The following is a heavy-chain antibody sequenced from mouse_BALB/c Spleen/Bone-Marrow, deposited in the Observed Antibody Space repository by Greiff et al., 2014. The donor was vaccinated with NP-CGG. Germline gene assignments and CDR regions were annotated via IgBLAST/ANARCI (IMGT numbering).Heavy chain of an antibody. CDR2: IYPGDGDT. J-gene: IGHJ4*01. CDR1: GYAFSSYW. Sequence: VQLQQSGAELVRPGSSVKISCKASGYAFSSYWMNWVKQRPGQGLEWIGQIYPGDGDTKGKATLTADKSSSTAYMQLSSLTSEDSAVYFCARGVPMDYWGQGTSVTVSS. V-gene: IGHV1-80*01. CDR3: ARGVPMDY.